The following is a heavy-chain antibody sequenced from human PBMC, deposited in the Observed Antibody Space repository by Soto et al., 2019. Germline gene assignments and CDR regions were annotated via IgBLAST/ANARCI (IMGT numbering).Heavy chain of an antibody. CDR3: ARDLATPPYNRFVP. V-gene: IGHV4-4*07. Sequence: QVQLQESGPGLVKPSETLSLTCTVSGGSIGHYDWSWIRQSTGTGLEWIGSIHAHGGTLYNPSLHSRVTVSVDTYNSQFSLKLTALNAADTAIYYCARDLATPPYNRFVPWGQGTLVTFSS. CDR1: GGSIGHYD. J-gene: IGHJ5*02. CDR2: IHAHGGT.